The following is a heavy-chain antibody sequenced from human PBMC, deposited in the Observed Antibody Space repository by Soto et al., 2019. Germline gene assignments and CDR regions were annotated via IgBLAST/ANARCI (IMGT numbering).Heavy chain of an antibody. J-gene: IGHJ5*02. CDR3: ARRDTYLARFGPKFDP. CDR2: IDPTDSDT. D-gene: IGHD3-3*02. V-gene: IGHV5-10-1*01. CDR1: GYSFTSYW. Sequence: GESLKISCQGSGYSFTSYWISWVRQMPGKGLEWMGSIDPTDSDTNYRPSFRGHVTISADRSISTAYLQWTSLKASDTAIYYCARRDTYLARFGPKFDPWGQGTLVTVSS.